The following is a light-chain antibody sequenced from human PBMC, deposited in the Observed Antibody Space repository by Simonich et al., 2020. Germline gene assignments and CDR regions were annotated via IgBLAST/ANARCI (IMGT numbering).Light chain of an antibody. CDR1: SGSIASNY. Sequence: NFMLTQPHSVSESPGKTVTISCTRSSGSIASNYVQWYQQRPGSAPTTAIYEGNHRPSGVPDRFSGSIDSSSNAASLTISGLKTEDEADYYCQSYDSSIWVFGGGTKLTVL. V-gene: IGLV6-57*03. J-gene: IGLJ3*02. CDR3: QSYDSSIWV. CDR2: EGN.